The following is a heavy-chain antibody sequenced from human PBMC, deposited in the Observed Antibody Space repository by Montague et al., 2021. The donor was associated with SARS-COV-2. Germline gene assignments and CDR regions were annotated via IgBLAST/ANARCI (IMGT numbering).Heavy chain of an antibody. J-gene: IGHJ5*02. CDR2: IHGSGTT. CDR1: GDSFSISQHY. V-gene: IGHV4-39*01. Sequence: SETLSLTCSVSGDSFSISQHYWGWIRQSPGQGMEWIGSIHGSGTTHLSPSFKSRVIVSVETSKNQFSLEVPSLTAADSALYFCARHNLSKTSTSLLRGANYFDPWGQGTLVTVSS. D-gene: IGHD2/OR15-2a*01. CDR3: ARHNLSKTSTSLLRGANYFDP.